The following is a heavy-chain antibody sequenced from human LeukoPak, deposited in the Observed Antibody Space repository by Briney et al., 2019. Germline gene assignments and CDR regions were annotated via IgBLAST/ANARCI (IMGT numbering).Heavy chain of an antibody. J-gene: IGHJ5*02. CDR2: GSSSSSYI. CDR3: ARVERDCSSTSCYSWFDP. V-gene: IGHV3-21*01. D-gene: IGHD2-2*02. CDR1: GFTFSSYA. Sequence: PGGSLRLSCAASGFTFSSYAMSWVRQAPGKGLEWVSSGSSSSSYIYYADSVKGRFTISRDNAKNSLYLQMNSLRAEDTAVYYCARVERDCSSTSCYSWFDPWGQGTLVTV.